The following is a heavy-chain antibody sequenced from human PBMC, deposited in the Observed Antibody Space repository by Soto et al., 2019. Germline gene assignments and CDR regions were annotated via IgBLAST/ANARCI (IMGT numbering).Heavy chain of an antibody. CDR1: GYTFTSYG. J-gene: IGHJ6*02. V-gene: IGHV1-18*01. D-gene: IGHD2-15*01. Sequence: QVQLVQSGAEVKKPGASVKVSCKASGYTFTSYGISWVRQAPGQGLEWMGWISAYNGYTNYAQNLQGRVIMTTDTSTRTAYMELRSVRSDDTAVYYCARDDYCNDVSCYPDYYNYGMDVCGQGPTVTVSS. CDR2: ISAYNGYT. CDR3: ARDDYCNDVSCYPDYYNYGMDV.